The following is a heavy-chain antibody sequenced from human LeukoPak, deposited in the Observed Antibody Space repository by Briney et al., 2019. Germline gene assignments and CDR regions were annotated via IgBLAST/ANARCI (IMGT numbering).Heavy chain of an antibody. CDR2: ISSSSSYI. CDR1: GFTFSSYS. V-gene: IGHV3-21*01. Sequence: GGSLRLSCAASGFTFSSYSMNWVRQAPGKGLEWVSSISSSSSYIYYADSVKGRFTISRDNAKNSLYLQMNSLRAEDTAVYYCARENTTFGVYYGMDVWGQGTTVTVSS. CDR3: ARENTTFGVYYGMDV. J-gene: IGHJ6*02. D-gene: IGHD3-3*01.